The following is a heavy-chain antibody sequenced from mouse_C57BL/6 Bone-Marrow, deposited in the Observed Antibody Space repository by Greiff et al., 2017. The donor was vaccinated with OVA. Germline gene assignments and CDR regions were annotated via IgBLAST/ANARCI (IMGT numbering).Heavy chain of an antibody. CDR1: GYTFTSYW. D-gene: IGHD2-4*01. V-gene: IGHV1-50*01. CDR3: AADYDLYWYFDV. CDR2: IDPSDSYT. J-gene: IGHJ1*03. Sequence: QVQLQQSGAELVKPGASVKLSCKASGYTFTSYWMQWVKQRPGQGLEWIGEIDPSDSYTNDNQKFKGKATLTVDTSSSTAYMQLSSLTSEDSAVYYCAADYDLYWYFDVWGTGTTVTVSS.